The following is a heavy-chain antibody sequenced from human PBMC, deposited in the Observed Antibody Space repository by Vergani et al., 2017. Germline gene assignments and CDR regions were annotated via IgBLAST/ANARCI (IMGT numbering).Heavy chain of an antibody. J-gene: IGHJ5*01. CDR1: GFSFNTYW. CDR2: IDEYGNRA. D-gene: IGHD2-15*01. Sequence: EVQLVESGGGSVQSGGSLRLSCVASGFSFNTYWMHWVRQVPGKGLMWVARIDEYGNRATYGDFETGRFTISRDNAKNTVFLQMNNLIADDAGVYYCVRTEYCSGSDCNTRFESWGEGALVTVS. V-gene: IGHV3-74*03. CDR3: VRTEYCSGSDCNTRFES.